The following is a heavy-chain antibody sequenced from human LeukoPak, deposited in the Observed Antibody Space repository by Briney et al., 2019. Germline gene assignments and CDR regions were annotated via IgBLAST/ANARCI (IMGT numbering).Heavy chain of an antibody. J-gene: IGHJ6*02. CDR3: AKYVSAKGPPYGLDV. Sequence: GGSLRLSCTASGFTFSSYAMQWVRQAPGKGLEWVSGISASGGSTYYADSVKGRFTISRDNSKNTLYLQMNSLRAEDTAIYYCAKYVSAKGPPYGLDVWGQGTTVTVSS. D-gene: IGHD2/OR15-2a*01. CDR2: ISASGGST. V-gene: IGHV3-23*01. CDR1: GFTFSSYA.